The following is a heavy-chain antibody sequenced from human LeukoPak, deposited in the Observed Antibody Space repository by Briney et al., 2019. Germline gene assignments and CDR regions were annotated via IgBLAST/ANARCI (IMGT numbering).Heavy chain of an antibody. CDR2: INPNSGGT. CDR3: ARDPLYGSGSYFFDF. Sequence: ASVKVSCKASGYTFTGYYIHWVRQAPGQGLEGMGWINPNSGGTNYVQKFQGRVTMTRDTSISTAYMELSRLRSDDTAVYYCARDPLYGSGSYFFDFWGQGTLVTVSS. V-gene: IGHV1-2*02. CDR1: GYTFTGYY. J-gene: IGHJ4*02. D-gene: IGHD3-10*01.